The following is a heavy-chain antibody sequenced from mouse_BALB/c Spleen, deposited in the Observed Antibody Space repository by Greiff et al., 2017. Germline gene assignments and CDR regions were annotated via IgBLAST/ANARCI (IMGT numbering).Heavy chain of an antibody. CDR3: ARSYGNYDYYAMDY. V-gene: IGHV5-15*02. J-gene: IGHJ4*01. D-gene: IGHD2-1*01. CDR1: GFTFSDYG. Sequence: EVQVVESGGGLVQPGGSRKLSCAASGFTFSDYGMAWVRQAPGKGPEWVAFISNLAYSIYYADTVTGRFTISRENAKNTLYLEMSSLRSEDTAMYYCARSYGNYDYYAMDYWGQGTSVTVSS. CDR2: ISNLAYSI.